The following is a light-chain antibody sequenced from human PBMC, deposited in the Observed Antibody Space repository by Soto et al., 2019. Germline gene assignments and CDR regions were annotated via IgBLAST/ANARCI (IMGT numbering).Light chain of an antibody. Sequence: EIVLRQSPGTLSLSPGERATLSCRASLSVSSNYITWYQQEPGRAPRRLLFGASSRATGIPDRFSGSGSGTAFTLPTIRLEPEDFAVYYCQQYDISPWTFGQGTKVDIK. V-gene: IGKV3-20*01. CDR3: QQYDISPWT. J-gene: IGKJ1*01. CDR2: GAS. CDR1: LSVSSNY.